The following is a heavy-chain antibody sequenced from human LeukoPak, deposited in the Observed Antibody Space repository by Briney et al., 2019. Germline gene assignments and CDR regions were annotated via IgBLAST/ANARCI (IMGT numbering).Heavy chain of an antibody. D-gene: IGHD3-22*01. Sequence: SANLSFTRTVSGGSISSSYWCWMLQPLGKGLARIWYIYYSGSTNYNASLKSRFTISVDTCKNQLSLKLSSVTAADTAVYYCARGGYYYDSSGYLFDYWGQGTLVTVSS. J-gene: IGHJ4*02. CDR3: ARGGYYYDSSGYLFDY. CDR2: IYYSGST. V-gene: IGHV4-59*01. CDR1: GGSISSSY.